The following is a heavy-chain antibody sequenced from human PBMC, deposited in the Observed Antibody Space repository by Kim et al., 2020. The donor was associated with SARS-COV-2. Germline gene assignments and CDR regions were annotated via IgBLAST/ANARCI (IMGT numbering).Heavy chain of an antibody. CDR3: AHLNVTYDSSGDGPYNWFDP. Sequence: SGPTLVKPTQTLTLTCTFSGFSLSTSGVGVGWIRQPPGKALEWLALIYWDDDKRYSPSLKSRLTITKDTSKNQVVLTMTNMDPVDTATYYCAHLNVTYDSSGDGPYNWFDPWGQGTLVTVSS. CDR2: IYWDDDK. CDR1: GFSLSTSGVG. V-gene: IGHV2-5*02. D-gene: IGHD6-19*01. J-gene: IGHJ5*02.